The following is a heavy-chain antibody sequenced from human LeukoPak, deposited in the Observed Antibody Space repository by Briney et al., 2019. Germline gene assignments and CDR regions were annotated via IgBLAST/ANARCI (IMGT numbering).Heavy chain of an antibody. J-gene: IGHJ5*02. CDR2: IYYSGST. CDR3: ARGGAASHMGGWFDP. Sequence: KTSETLSLTCTVSGGSISSYYWSWIRQPPGKGLEWIGYIYYSGSTNYNPSLKSRVTISVDTSKNQFSLKLSSVTAADTAVYYCARGGAASHMGGWFDPWGQGTLVTVSS. CDR1: GGSISSYY. V-gene: IGHV4-59*01. D-gene: IGHD3-16*01.